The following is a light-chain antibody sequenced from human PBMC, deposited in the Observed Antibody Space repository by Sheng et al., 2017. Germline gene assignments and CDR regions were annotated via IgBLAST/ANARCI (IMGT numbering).Light chain of an antibody. CDR2: EGS. Sequence: QSALTQPASVPGSPGQSITISCTGTPSDVGSYDLVSWYQQHPGKAPKVLIYEGSKRPSGVSDRFSGSKSGKTASLTISGIQAEDEADYYCCSYAGRSAWVFGGGTKVTVL. CDR3: CSYAGRSAWV. J-gene: IGLJ3*02. V-gene: IGLV2-23*01. CDR1: PSDVGSYDL.